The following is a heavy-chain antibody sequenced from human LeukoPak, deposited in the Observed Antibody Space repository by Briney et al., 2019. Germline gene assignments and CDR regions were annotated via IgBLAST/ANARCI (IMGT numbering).Heavy chain of an antibody. J-gene: IGHJ3*02. CDR2: IIPIFGTA. CDR1: GGTFSSYA. CDR3: ARVGGSLGNAFDI. Sequence: ASVKVSCKASGGTFSSYAISWVRQAPGQGLEWMGGIIPIFGTANYAQKFQGRVTITADESTSTAYMELSSLRSEDTAVYYCARVGGSLGNAFDIWSQGTMVTVSS. D-gene: IGHD1-26*01. V-gene: IGHV1-69*13.